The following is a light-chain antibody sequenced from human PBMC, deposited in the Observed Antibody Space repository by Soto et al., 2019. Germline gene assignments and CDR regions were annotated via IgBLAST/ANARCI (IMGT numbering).Light chain of an antibody. V-gene: IGKV3-11*01. J-gene: IGKJ5*01. CDR2: DAS. CDR3: QQRSNWPPAIT. Sequence: EVLLTQSPATLSLSPGETATLFCRASQSVTTYLAWYQQKPGQPPRLLIYDASNRATGIPARFSGSGSGTDVTLTLSSLEPEDFAVYYCQQRSNWPPAITFGQGTRLEIK. CDR1: QSVTTY.